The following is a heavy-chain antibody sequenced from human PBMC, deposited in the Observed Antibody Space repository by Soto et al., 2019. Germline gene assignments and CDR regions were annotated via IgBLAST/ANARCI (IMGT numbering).Heavy chain of an antibody. CDR2: IYHSGST. V-gene: IGHV4-4*02. Sequence: KTSETLSLTFAVSGGSISSSHWWSWVRQPPGKGLEWIGEIYHSGSTNYNPSLKSRVTISVDKSKNQFSLKLSSLTAADTAVYYCARSITFDWLFFDNWGQGSLVTVSS. CDR1: GGSISSSHW. J-gene: IGHJ4*02. D-gene: IGHD3-9*01. CDR3: ARSITFDWLFFDN.